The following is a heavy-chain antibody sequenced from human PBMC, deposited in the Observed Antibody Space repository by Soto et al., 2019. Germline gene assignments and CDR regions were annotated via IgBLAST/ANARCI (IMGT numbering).Heavy chain of an antibody. V-gene: IGHV4-39*01. CDR3: ARRSLNCSSTSCYSYYYYYMDV. CDR2: IYYSGST. Sequence: SETLSLTCTVSGGSISSSSYYWGWIRQPPGKGLEWIGNIYYSGSTYYNPSLKSRVTISVDTSKNQFSLKLSSVTAADTAVYYCARRSLNCSSTSCYSYYYYYMDVWGKGTTVTVSS. CDR1: GGSISSSSYY. J-gene: IGHJ6*03. D-gene: IGHD2-2*02.